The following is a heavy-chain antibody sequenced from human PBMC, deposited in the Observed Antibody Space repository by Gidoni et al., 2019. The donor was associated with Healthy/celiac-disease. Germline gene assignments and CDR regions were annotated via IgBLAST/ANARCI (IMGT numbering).Heavy chain of an antibody. Sequence: EVQLVESGGGLVQPGRSLRLSCTASGFPFGDYAMSWFRQAPGKGLEWVGFIRSKAYGETTVYAASVKGRFTISRDDSKSNAYLQMNSLKTEDTAVYYCTRASIFGVANFDYWGQGTLVTVSS. V-gene: IGHV3-49*03. D-gene: IGHD3-3*01. CDR2: IRSKAYGETT. CDR3: TRASIFGVANFDY. CDR1: GFPFGDYA. J-gene: IGHJ4*02.